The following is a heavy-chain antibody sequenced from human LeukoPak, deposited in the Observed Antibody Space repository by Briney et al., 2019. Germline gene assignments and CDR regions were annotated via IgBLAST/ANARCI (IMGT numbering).Heavy chain of an antibody. V-gene: IGHV3-30*02. D-gene: IGHD3-16*01. J-gene: IGHJ4*02. CDR1: RFIFSTYG. CDR3: AKDSLADIDY. Sequence: GGSLRLSCAASRFIFSTYGMYWVRQAPGKGLEWVAFIRHDGSIKNYADSVKGRSTISRDNSKNTLYLQMNSLRAEDTAVYYCAKDSLADIDYWGQGTLITVSS. CDR2: IRHDGSIK.